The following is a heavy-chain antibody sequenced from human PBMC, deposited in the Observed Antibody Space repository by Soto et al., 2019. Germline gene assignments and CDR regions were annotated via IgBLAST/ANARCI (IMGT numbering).Heavy chain of an antibody. V-gene: IGHV3-7*03. CDR2: IKQDGSEK. CDR3: ASGTSVTTSDY. Sequence: GGSLRLSCAASGIIFSDYWMGWVRQAPGKGLEWVANIKQDGSEKYYGDSVRGRFTISRDNAKNSLYLQVSSLRGEETAVYYCASGTSVTTSDYWGQGTLVTVSS. CDR1: GIIFSDYW. D-gene: IGHD4-4*01. J-gene: IGHJ4*02.